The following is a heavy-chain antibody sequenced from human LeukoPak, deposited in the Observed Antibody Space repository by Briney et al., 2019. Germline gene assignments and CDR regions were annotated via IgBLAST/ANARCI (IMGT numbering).Heavy chain of an antibody. CDR2: IYTSGCT. Sequence: PSETLSLTCSVSGGSISSYFWSWIRRPAGKGLEWIGRIYTSGCTNYSPSLKSRVTILVDTSKNQFSLKVSSVTAADTAVYYCARDRYGGSSGEFDYWGQGTLVTVSS. CDR3: ARDRYGGSSGEFDY. CDR1: GGSISSYF. V-gene: IGHV4-4*07. D-gene: IGHD2-15*01. J-gene: IGHJ4*02.